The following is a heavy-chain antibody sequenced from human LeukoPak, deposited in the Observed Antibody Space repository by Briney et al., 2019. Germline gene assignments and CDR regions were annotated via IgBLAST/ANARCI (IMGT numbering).Heavy chain of an antibody. CDR2: IYYSGST. J-gene: IGHJ4*02. V-gene: IGHV4-59*01. D-gene: IGHD4-17*01. CDR1: GGSTSSYY. CDR3: ARMTTVTTGPFDY. Sequence: SETLSLTCTVSGGSTSSYYWSWIRQPPGKGLEWIGYIYYSGSTNYNPSLKSRVTISVDTSKNQFSLKLSSVTAADTAVYYCARMTTVTTGPFDYWGQGTLVTVSS.